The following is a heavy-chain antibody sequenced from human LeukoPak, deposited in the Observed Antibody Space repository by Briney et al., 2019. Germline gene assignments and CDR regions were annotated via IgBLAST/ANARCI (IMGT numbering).Heavy chain of an antibody. D-gene: IGHD6-19*01. V-gene: IGHV3-30*03. CDR3: ARDSSGWYRKGDFDY. CDR1: GFTFSSYG. J-gene: IGHJ4*02. CDR2: ISYDGSNK. Sequence: GGSLRLSCAASGFTFSSYGMHWVRQAPGKGLEWVAVISYDGSNKYYADSVKGRFTISRDNSKNTLYLQMNSLRAEDTAVYYCARDSSGWYRKGDFDYWGQGTLVTVSS.